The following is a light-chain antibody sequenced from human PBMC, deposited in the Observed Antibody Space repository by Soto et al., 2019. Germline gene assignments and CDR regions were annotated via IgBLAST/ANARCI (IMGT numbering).Light chain of an antibody. CDR2: QVS. J-gene: IGKJ2*01. CDR3: MRGTLWPYT. Sequence: DVVMTQSPLSLPVTLGQPASISCRSSQGLLHSNGDTFLSWFQQRPGQSPRRLIYQVSNRDSGVPARFSCSGSGNDFTLTNSRVEAEDVGIYYCMRGTLWPYTFGQGTKLEI. V-gene: IGKV2-30*02. CDR1: QGLLHSNGDTF.